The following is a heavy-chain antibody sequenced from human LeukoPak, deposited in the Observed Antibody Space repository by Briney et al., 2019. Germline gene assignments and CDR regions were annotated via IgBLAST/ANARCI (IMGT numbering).Heavy chain of an antibody. Sequence: SVKVSCKASGYTFTSYAMNWVRQAPGQGLEWMGGIIPIFGTANYAQKLQGRVTITADESTSTAYMELSSLRSEDTAVYYCARGLGSYHRWYFDLWGRGTLVTVSS. D-gene: IGHD1-26*01. J-gene: IGHJ2*01. CDR3: ARGLGSYHRWYFDL. V-gene: IGHV1-69*13. CDR2: IIPIFGTA. CDR1: GYTFTSYA.